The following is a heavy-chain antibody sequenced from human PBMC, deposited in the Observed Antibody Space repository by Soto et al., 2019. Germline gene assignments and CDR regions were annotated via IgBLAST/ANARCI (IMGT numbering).Heavy chain of an antibody. CDR3: AKDREGVLAYCGGDCYKFDY. V-gene: IGHV3-23*01. CDR1: GFTFSSYA. J-gene: IGHJ4*02. CDR2: ISGSGGST. Sequence: GGSLRLSCAASGFTFSSYAMSWVRQAPGKGLEWVSAISGSGGSTYYADSVKGRFTISRDNSKNTLYLQMNSLRAEDTAVYYCAKDREGVLAYCGGDCYKFDYWGQGTLVTVSS. D-gene: IGHD2-21*02.